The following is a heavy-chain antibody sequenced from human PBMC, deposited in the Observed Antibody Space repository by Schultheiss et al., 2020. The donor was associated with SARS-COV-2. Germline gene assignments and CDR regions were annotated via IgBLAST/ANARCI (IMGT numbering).Heavy chain of an antibody. CDR1: GGSISSGGYY. Sequence: SETLSLTCTVSGGSISSGGYYWSWIRQHPGKGLEWIGYIYYSGSTYYNPSLKSRVTISVDTSKNQFSLKLSSVTAADTAVYYCARSKLELRLWWLGLWFDPWGQGTLVTVSS. D-gene: IGHD1-7*01. CDR3: ARSKLELRLWWLGLWFDP. V-gene: IGHV4-31*03. J-gene: IGHJ5*02. CDR2: IYYSGST.